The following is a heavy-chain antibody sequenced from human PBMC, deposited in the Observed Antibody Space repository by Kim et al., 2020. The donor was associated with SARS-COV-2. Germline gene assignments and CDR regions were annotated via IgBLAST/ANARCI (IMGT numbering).Heavy chain of an antibody. CDR3: ARDNLRDPVDTAMAYYF. CDR2: ISYDGSNK. J-gene: IGHJ4*01. Sequence: GGSLRLSCAASGFTFSSYGMHWVRQAPGKGLEWVAVISYDGSNKYYADSVKGRFTISRDNSKNTLYLQMNSLRAEDTAVYYCARDNLRDPVDTAMAYYF. V-gene: IGHV3-33*05. D-gene: IGHD5-18*01. CDR1: GFTFSSYG.